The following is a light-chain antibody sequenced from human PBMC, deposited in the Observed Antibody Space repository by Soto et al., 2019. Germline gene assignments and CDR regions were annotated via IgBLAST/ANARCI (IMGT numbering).Light chain of an antibody. CDR1: QSISSW. J-gene: IGKJ5*01. CDR2: DAS. Sequence: EIQMTHSPSTLSASVGDRVTITCRASQSISSWLAWYQQKPGKAPKLLIYDASSLESGVPSRFSGSGSGTEFTLTISSMQPDDFANYYCQQYNSYLYTFGQGTRMEIK. CDR3: QQYNSYLYT. V-gene: IGKV1-5*01.